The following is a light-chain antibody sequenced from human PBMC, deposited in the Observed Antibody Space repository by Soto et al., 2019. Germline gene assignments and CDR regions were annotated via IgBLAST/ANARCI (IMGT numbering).Light chain of an antibody. CDR3: QQYDNLPRYT. CDR2: DAS. V-gene: IGKV1-33*01. CDR1: QDIRNY. Sequence: DIQMTQSPSSLSASVVDRITITCQASQDIRNYLNWYQQKPGKAPSLLIYDASNLEAGVPSRFSGGGSGTNFTFTISSLQPEDIATYYCQQYDNLPRYTFGQGTRLEI. J-gene: IGKJ2*01.